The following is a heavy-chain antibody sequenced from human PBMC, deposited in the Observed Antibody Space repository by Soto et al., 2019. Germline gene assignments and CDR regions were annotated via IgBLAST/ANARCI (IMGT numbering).Heavy chain of an antibody. V-gene: IGHV4-59*01. Sequence: SDTLSLTCTVSVGAITGYYWSSFRQPPGKGMEWIGYIYYSGSTNYNPSLKSRVTISVDTSKNQFSLNLSSVTAADTAVYCCARSPPRWQLPTPTNKRLVNCGKAAQVT. J-gene: IGHJ4*02. CDR1: VGAITGYY. CDR2: IYYSGST. D-gene: IGHD2-15*01. CDR3: ARSPPRWQLPTPTNKRLVN.